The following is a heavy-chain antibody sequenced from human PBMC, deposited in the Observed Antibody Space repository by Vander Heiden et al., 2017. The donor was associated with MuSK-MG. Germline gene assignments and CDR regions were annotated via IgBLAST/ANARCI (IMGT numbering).Heavy chain of an antibody. J-gene: IGHJ4*02. D-gene: IGHD2-21*02. V-gene: IGHV4-59*01. CDR3: ARVGDHFDY. CDR1: GGSISSYY. Sequence: QVQLQASGPGLVKPSETLSLTCTVSGGSISSYYWSWIRQPPGKGLEWIGYIYYSGSTNYNPSLKSRVTISVDTSKNQFSLKLSSVTAADTAVYYCARVGDHFDYWGQGTLVTVSS. CDR2: IYYSGST.